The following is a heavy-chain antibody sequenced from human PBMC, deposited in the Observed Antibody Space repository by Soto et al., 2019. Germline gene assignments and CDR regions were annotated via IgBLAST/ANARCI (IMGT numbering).Heavy chain of an antibody. D-gene: IGHD2-15*01. J-gene: IGHJ4*02. Sequence: QVQLVESGGGVVQPGRSLRLSCAASGFTFSSYGMHWVRQAPGKGLEWVAVISYDGSNKYYADSVKGRFTISRDNSKNTLYLQMNSLRAEDTAVYYCATPGGYCSGGSCHWGQGTLVTVSS. CDR1: GFTFSSYG. V-gene: IGHV3-30*03. CDR2: ISYDGSNK. CDR3: ATPGGYCSGGSCH.